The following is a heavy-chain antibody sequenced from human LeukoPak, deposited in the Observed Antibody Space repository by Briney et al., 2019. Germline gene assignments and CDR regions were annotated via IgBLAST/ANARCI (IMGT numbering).Heavy chain of an antibody. D-gene: IGHD6-13*01. V-gene: IGHV4-39*01. CDR2: IYYSGST. J-gene: IGHJ6*03. Sequence: KPSETLSLTCTVSGGSISSSSYYWGWIRQPPGKGLECIGSIYYSGSTYYNPSLKSRVTISVDTSKNQFSLKLSSVTAADTAVYYCARHVYSSSWIYYYYYMDVWGKGTTVTVSS. CDR1: GGSISSSSYY. CDR3: ARHVYSSSWIYYYYYMDV.